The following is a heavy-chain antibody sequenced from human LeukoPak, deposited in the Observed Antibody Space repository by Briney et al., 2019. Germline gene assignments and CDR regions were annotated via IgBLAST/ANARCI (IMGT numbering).Heavy chain of an antibody. V-gene: IGHV3-23*01. Sequence: GGSLRLSCTVSGFTFGNYAMTWVCQGPGKGLESVSSASTDGTPYYATSVKDRFTISRDNSKSTLYLRMNSLRAEDTAVYYCAKLRHGGYYSYMDVWGKGTTVTVSS. J-gene: IGHJ6*03. CDR1: GFTFGNYA. CDR3: AKLRHGGYYSYMDV. D-gene: IGHD2-21*01. CDR2: ASTDGTP.